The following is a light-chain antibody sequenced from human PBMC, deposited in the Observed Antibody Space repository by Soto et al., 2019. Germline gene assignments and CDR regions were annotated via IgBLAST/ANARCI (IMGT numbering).Light chain of an antibody. V-gene: IGLV7-43*01. CDR3: LIFYRDAWV. CDR1: TGAGTSGYY. J-gene: IGLJ3*02. Sequence: QTVVTQEPSLTVSPGGTVTLTCSSSTGAGTSGYYANWFQQKPGQAPSALISSKSNKHSWTPARFSGSLLGGKAALTLAGGQPEDEAEYYCLIFYRDAWVFGGGTKLTVL. CDR2: SKS.